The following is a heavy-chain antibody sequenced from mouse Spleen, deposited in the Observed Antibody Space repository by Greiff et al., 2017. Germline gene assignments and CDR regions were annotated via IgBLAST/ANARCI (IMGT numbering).Heavy chain of an antibody. CDR1: GYTFTSYW. CDR2: IDPSDSET. Sequence: QVQLQQPGAELVRPGSSVKLSCKASGYTFTSYWMHWVKQRPIQGLEWIGNIDPSDSETHYNQKFKDKATLTVDKSSSTAYMQLSSLTSEDSAVDYCARADGYYGFAYWGQGTLVTVSA. D-gene: IGHD2-3*01. CDR3: ARADGYYGFAY. J-gene: IGHJ3*01. V-gene: IGHV1-52*01.